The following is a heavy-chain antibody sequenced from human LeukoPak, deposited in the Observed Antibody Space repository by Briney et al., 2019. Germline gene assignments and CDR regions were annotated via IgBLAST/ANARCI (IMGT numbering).Heavy chain of an antibody. CDR1: GFTVSSNY. D-gene: IGHD2/OR15-2a*01. CDR3: ARDLSPSYFDY. Sequence: GGSLRLSCAASGFTVSSNYMSWVRQAPGKGLEWVSSISSSSSYIYYADSVKGRFTISRDNAKNSLYLQMNSLRAEDTAVYYCARDLSPSYFDYWGQGTLVTVSS. J-gene: IGHJ4*02. CDR2: ISSSSSYI. V-gene: IGHV3-21*01.